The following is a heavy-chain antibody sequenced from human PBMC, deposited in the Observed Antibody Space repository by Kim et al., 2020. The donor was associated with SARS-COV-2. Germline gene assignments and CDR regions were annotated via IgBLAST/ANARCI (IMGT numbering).Heavy chain of an antibody. J-gene: IGHJ3*02. CDR1: GFTFTSSA. CDR3: AATSVRYFDWFSFAFDI. CDR2: IVVGSGNT. D-gene: IGHD3-9*01. Sequence: SVKVSCKASGFTFTSSAVQWVRQARGQRLEWIGWIVVGSGNTNYAQKFQERVTITRDMSTSTAYMELSSLRSEDTAVYYCAATSVRYFDWFSFAFDIWGQGTMVTVSS. V-gene: IGHV1-58*01.